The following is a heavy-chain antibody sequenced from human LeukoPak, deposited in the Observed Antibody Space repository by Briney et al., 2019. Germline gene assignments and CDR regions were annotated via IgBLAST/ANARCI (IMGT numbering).Heavy chain of an antibody. CDR1: GGSISSSSYY. V-gene: IGHV4-39*07. Sequence: SETLSLTCTVSGGSISSSSYYWGWIRQPPGKGLEWIGSIYYSGSTYYNPSLKSRVTMSVDTSKNQFSLKLSSVTAADTAVYYCARDQAGFWFDPWGQGTLVTVSS. CDR2: IYYSGST. CDR3: ARDQAGFWFDP. J-gene: IGHJ5*02. D-gene: IGHD6-25*01.